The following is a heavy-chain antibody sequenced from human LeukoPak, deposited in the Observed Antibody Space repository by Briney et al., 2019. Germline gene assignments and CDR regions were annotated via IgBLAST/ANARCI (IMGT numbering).Heavy chain of an antibody. Sequence: GGSLRLSCAASGFTFSSYAMHWVRQAPGKGLEWVAVISYDGSNKYYADSVKGRFTISRDNSKNTLYLQMYSLRAEDTAVYYCARDGAPSGSYVGGFDYWGQGTLVTVSS. CDR3: ARDGAPSGSYVGGFDY. CDR2: ISYDGSNK. CDR1: GFTFSSYA. V-gene: IGHV3-30-3*01. D-gene: IGHD1-26*01. J-gene: IGHJ4*02.